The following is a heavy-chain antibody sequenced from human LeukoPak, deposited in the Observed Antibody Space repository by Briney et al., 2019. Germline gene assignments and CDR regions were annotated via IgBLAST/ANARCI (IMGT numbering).Heavy chain of an antibody. CDR3: ARELSYYDSSGYSGAFDI. V-gene: IGHV1-69*05. Sequence: SVKVSCKASGGTFSSYAISWVRQAPGQGLEWMGGIIPIFGTANYAQKFQGRVTITTDESTSTAYMELSSLRSEDTAVYYCARELSYYDSSGYSGAFDIWGQGTMVTVSS. D-gene: IGHD3-22*01. J-gene: IGHJ3*02. CDR1: GGTFSSYA. CDR2: IIPIFGTA.